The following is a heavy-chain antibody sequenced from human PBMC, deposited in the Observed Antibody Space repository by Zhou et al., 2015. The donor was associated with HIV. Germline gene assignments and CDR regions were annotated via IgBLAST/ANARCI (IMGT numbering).Heavy chain of an antibody. D-gene: IGHD3-22*01. V-gene: IGHV1-69*01. J-gene: IGHJ4*02. CDR3: ASFNYYDSSGYYSHFDY. CDR1: GYTFTGYY. CDR2: IIPIFGTA. Sequence: QVQLVQSGAEVKKPGASVKVSCKASGYTFTGYYMHWVRQAPGQGLEWMGGIIPIFGTANYAQKFQGRVTITADESTSTAYMELSSLRSEDTAVYYCASFNYYDSSGYYSHFDYWGQGTLVTVSS.